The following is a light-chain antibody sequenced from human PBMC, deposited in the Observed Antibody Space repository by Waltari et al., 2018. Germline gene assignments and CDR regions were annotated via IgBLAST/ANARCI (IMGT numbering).Light chain of an antibody. CDR3: SSYTTSSAPGV. J-gene: IGLJ1*01. Sequence: QPALPPPASVSGSPGQSITISCSGTASDVVAYDFVSWYQQHPGKAPHLIIYEVSNRPSGISNRFSASKSGNTASLTISELQAEDEADYYCSSYTTSSAPGVFGTGTRVTVL. V-gene: IGLV2-14*01. CDR1: ASDVVAYDF. CDR2: EVS.